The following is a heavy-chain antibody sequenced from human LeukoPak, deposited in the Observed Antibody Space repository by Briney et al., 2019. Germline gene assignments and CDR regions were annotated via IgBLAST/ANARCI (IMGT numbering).Heavy chain of an antibody. CDR1: GFTFSSYG. V-gene: IGHV3-33*06. Sequence: GGSLRLSCAASGFTFSSYGMHWVRQAPGKGLEGVAVIWYDGSNKYYADSVKGRFTISRDNSKNTLYLQMNSLRAEDTAVYYCAKADPVAGTGVFDYWGQGTPVTVSS. CDR2: IWYDGSNK. J-gene: IGHJ4*02. D-gene: IGHD6-19*01. CDR3: AKADPVAGTGVFDY.